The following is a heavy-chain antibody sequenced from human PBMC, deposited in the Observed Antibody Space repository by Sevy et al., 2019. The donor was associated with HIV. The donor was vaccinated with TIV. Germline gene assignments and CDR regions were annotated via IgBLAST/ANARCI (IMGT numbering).Heavy chain of an antibody. V-gene: IGHV3-30*02. CDR1: GFIFSKFG. J-gene: IGHJ3*01. CDR2: IRYDGSTK. CDR3: AKGLGMVQGALLSDDV. Sequence: GGSLRLSCAASGFIFSKFGMHWVRQAPGKGLEWVTFIRYDGSTKYYVESVKGRFTISRDNSKNTLYLQMNSLRPEDTAVYYCAKGLGMVQGALLSDDVWSQGTMVTVSS. D-gene: IGHD3-10*01.